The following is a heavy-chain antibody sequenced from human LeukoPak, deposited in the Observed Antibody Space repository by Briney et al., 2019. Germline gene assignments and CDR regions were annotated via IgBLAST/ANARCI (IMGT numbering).Heavy chain of an antibody. CDR1: GYTFTSYG. D-gene: IGHD3-10*01. Sequence: GASVKVSCKASGYTFTSYGISWVRQAPGQGLEWMGWISACNGNTNYAQKLQGRVTMTTDTSTSTAYMELRSLRSDDTAVYYCARVYYYGSGSYYNPFDYWGQGTLVTVSS. CDR3: ARVYYYGSGSYYNPFDY. V-gene: IGHV1-18*01. CDR2: ISACNGNT. J-gene: IGHJ4*02.